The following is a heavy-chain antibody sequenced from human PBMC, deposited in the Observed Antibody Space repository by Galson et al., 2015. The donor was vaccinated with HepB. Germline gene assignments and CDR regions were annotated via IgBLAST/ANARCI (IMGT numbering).Heavy chain of an antibody. CDR3: AKNYGDYKYDPLDH. CDR2: VSADGART. D-gene: IGHD4-17*01. Sequence: SLRLSCAASKFILANYAMTWVRQAPGKGLEWVSVVSADGARTHYADSVRGRFSISRDNSKNTLYLQMSSLRPQDTHVYFCAKNYGDYKYDPLDHWGQGLLVNVFS. V-gene: IGHV3-23*01. J-gene: IGHJ4*02. CDR1: KFILANYA.